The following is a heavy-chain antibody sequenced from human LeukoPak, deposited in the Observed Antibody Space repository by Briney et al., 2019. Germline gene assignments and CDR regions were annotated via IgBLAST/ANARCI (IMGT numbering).Heavy chain of an antibody. V-gene: IGHV3-33*01. Sequence: GSLRLSCAASGFTFGSYGMHWVRQAPGKGLEWVAVIWYDGSNKYYADSVKGRFTISRDNSKNTLYLQMNSLRAEDTAVYYCARAEVPAAIKSGAFDIWGQGTMVTVSS. CDR1: GFTFGSYG. CDR3: ARAEVPAAIKSGAFDI. J-gene: IGHJ3*02. D-gene: IGHD2-2*01. CDR2: IWYDGSNK.